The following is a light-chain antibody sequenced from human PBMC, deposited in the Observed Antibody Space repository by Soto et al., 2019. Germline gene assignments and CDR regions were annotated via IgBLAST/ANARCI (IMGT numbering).Light chain of an antibody. CDR3: QQSYSTPWT. Sequence: DIQMTQSPSSLSASVGDRVTISCRASQTISRDLTWYQQKPGKAPNLLIFGASTLQPGVPPRFSGSGSGTDFTLIISKLQPEDFATYFCQQSYSTPWTFGQGTKVEIK. J-gene: IGKJ1*01. CDR1: QTISRD. CDR2: GAS. V-gene: IGKV1-39*01.